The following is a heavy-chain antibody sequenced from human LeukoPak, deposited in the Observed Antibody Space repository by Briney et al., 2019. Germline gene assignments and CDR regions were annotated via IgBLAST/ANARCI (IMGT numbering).Heavy chain of an antibody. CDR2: IKQDRSEK. V-gene: IGHV3-7*01. Sequence: GGSLRLSCAASGFTFTNYAMSWVRQAPGKGLEWVAHIKQDRSEKYYVDSVKGRFTIARDNAKNSLYLQMNSLRAEDTAVYYCARDPSRGYNYGYGDYWGQGTLVIVSS. D-gene: IGHD5-18*01. CDR1: GFTFTNYA. J-gene: IGHJ4*02. CDR3: ARDPSRGYNYGYGDY.